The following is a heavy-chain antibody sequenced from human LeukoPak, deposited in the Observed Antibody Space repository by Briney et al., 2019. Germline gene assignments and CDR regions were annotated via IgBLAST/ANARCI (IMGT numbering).Heavy chain of an antibody. D-gene: IGHD6-6*01. CDR3: ARVGHSSSPRDRFDP. Sequence: ASVKVSCKASGYTFTSYGISWVRQAPGQGLEWMGWISAYNGNTNYAQKLQGRVTMTTDTSTSTAYMELRSLRSDDTAVYYCARVGHSSSPRDRFDPWGQGTLVTVSS. J-gene: IGHJ5*02. CDR1: GYTFTSYG. V-gene: IGHV1-18*01. CDR2: ISAYNGNT.